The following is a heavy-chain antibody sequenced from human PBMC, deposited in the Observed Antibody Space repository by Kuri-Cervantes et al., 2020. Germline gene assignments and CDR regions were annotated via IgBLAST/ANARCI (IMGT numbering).Heavy chain of an antibody. D-gene: IGHD1-26*01. V-gene: IGHV3-30*02. CDR1: GFTFSSYG. CDR2: IWYDGSNK. Sequence: GESLKISCAASGFTFSSYGMHWVRQAPGKGLEWVAFIWYDGSNKYYADSVKGRFTISRDNSKNTLYLQMNSLRAEDTAVYYCAKGTASGNFDLWGRGTLVTVSS. CDR3: AKGTASGNFDL. J-gene: IGHJ2*01.